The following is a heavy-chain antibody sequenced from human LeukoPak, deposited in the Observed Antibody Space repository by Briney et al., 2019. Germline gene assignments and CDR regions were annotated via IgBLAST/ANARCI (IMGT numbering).Heavy chain of an antibody. CDR2: ISYDGSNK. CDR1: GFTFSSYG. CDR3: AKVEYYYDSSGYLDAFDI. Sequence: SGGSLRLSCAASGFTFSSYGMHWVRQAPGKGLEWVAVISYDGSNKYCADSVKGRFTISRDNSKNTLYLQMNSLRAEDTAVYYCAKVEYYYDSSGYLDAFDIWGQGTMVTVSS. J-gene: IGHJ3*02. D-gene: IGHD3-22*01. V-gene: IGHV3-30*18.